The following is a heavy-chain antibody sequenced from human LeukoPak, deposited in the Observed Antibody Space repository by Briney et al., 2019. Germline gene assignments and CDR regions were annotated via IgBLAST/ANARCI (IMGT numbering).Heavy chain of an antibody. J-gene: IGHJ4*02. CDR1: GFTVSSNY. D-gene: IGHD3-16*02. V-gene: IGHV3-66*01. CDR2: IYSGGST. Sequence: SGGSLRLSCAASGFTVSSNYMSWVRQAPGKGLEWVSVIYSGGSTYYADSVKGRFTISRDNSKNTLYLQMNSLRAEDTAVYYCAREDMITFGGVIAPLGYWGQGTLVTVSS. CDR3: AREDMITFGGVIAPLGY.